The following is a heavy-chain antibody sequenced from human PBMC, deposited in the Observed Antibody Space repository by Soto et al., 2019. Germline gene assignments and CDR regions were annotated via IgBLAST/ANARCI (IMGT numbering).Heavy chain of an antibody. J-gene: IGHJ4*02. CDR2: INDSGDKK. V-gene: IGHV3-7*01. Sequence: LRICGASCGCIFRGDGLIFVRKAPGKGLECVSSINDSGDKKYFVDSVKGRFTISRDNAINSVYLQMNSLRAEDTAVYYGARGSVCVDYWGQGTLVTVSS. CDR3: ARGSVCVDY. CDR1: GCIFRGDG.